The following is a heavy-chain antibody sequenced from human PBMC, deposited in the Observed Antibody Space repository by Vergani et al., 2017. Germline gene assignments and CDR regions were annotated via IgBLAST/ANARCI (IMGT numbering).Heavy chain of an antibody. D-gene: IGHD2/OR15-2a*01. Sequence: EVHLLESGGGQVEAGGSLRLSCVASGFTFSNSAMSWVRQTSGKGLEWVSAISGHGDRTYYADSVKGRFTISRDNSKNTVYLQMNSLKAEDRATYYCAGEERSNTSPFVGDWGQGTLVTV. V-gene: IGHV3-23*01. J-gene: IGHJ4*02. CDR2: ISGHGDRT. CDR3: AGEERSNTSPFVGD. CDR1: GFTFSNSA.